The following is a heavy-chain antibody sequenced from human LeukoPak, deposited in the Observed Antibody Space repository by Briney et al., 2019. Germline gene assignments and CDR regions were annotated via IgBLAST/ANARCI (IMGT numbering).Heavy chain of an antibody. V-gene: IGHV4-34*01. CDR3: PRRSPRRRSWSRWYFDI. CDR2: INHSGST. J-gene: IGHJ2*01. Sequence: SETLSLTCAVYGGSFSGYYWSWIRQPPGKGLEGIGEINHSGSTNYNPSLTSRVTISVDTSKNQFSLTLSSVPAPDTAVYYCPRRSPRRRSWSRWYFDIWGRGTMVTVSS. D-gene: IGHD6-13*01. CDR1: GGSFSGYY.